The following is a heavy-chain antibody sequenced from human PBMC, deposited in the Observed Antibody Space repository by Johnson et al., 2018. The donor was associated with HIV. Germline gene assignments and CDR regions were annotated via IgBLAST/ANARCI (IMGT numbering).Heavy chain of an antibody. J-gene: IGHJ3*02. CDR3: ASRVVWSSGWSDAFDI. CDR2: ISYDGSNK. D-gene: IGHD6-19*01. CDR1: GFTFSTYA. V-gene: IGHV3-30-3*01. Sequence: QVQLVESGGGVVQPGRSLRLSCVASGFTFSTYAMHWVRQAPGKGLEWVTIISYDGSNKFYADSVKGRFTISRDNSKNTLYLQMNSLRVEDTAVYYCASRVVWSSGWSDAFDIWGQGTMVTVSS.